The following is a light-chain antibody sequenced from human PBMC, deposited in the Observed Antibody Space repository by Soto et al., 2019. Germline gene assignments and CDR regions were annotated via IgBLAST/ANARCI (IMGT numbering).Light chain of an antibody. CDR2: KAS. Sequence: DIQMTQSPSTLSSFVGDSVTITCRASQSISTEVAWYQQKPGRAPKLLIYKASTLEGGVPSRFRGSGSGTTFTLTISSLQPDDFATYYCQQYSGYPYTFGQGTKLEIK. CDR3: QQYSGYPYT. V-gene: IGKV1-5*03. J-gene: IGKJ2*01. CDR1: QSISTE.